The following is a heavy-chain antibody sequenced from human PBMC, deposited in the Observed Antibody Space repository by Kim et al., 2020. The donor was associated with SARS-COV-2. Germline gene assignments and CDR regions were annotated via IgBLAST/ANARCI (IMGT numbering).Heavy chain of an antibody. CDR2: ISGDGGST. V-gene: IGHV3-43*02. J-gene: IGHJ6*02. Sequence: GGSLRLSCAASGFTFDDYAMHWVRQAPGKGLEWVSLISGDGGSTYYADSVKGRFTISRDNSKNSLYLQMNSLRTEDTALYYCAKVGLRGSGSYYTRYYYYGMDVWGQGTTVTVSS. CDR1: GFTFDDYA. D-gene: IGHD3-10*01. CDR3: AKVGLRGSGSYYTRYYYYGMDV.